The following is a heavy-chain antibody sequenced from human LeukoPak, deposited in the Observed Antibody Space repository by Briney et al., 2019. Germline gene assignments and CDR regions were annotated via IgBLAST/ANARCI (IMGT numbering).Heavy chain of an antibody. CDR1: GFTFNNYG. V-gene: IGHV3-30*02. J-gene: IGHJ6*03. CDR3: AKDSAFYYIDV. D-gene: IGHD3-10*01. CDR2: IRYNGNNQ. Sequence: GGSLRLSCAASGFTFNNYGMHWVRQAPGKGLEWVAFIRYNGNNQYYADSVKGRLTISRDNSKNTLYLQTNSLKGDDTAVYYCAKDSAFYYIDVWGKGTTVIISS.